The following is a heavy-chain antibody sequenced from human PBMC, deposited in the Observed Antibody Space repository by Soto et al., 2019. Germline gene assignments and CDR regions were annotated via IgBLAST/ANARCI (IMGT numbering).Heavy chain of an antibody. D-gene: IGHD6-19*01. CDR2: ISGSGGST. CDR1: GFTFSSYA. J-gene: IGHJ5*02. V-gene: IGHV3-23*01. Sequence: GGSLRLSCAASGFTFSSYAMSWVRQAPGKGLEWVSAISGSGGSTYYADSVKGRFTISRDNSKNTLYLQMNSLRAEDTAVYYCAKDPGIAVAVNWFDPWGQGTLVTVSS. CDR3: AKDPGIAVAVNWFDP.